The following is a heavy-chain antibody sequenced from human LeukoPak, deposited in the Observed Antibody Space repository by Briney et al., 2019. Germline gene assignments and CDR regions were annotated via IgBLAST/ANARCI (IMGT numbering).Heavy chain of an antibody. Sequence: GGSLRLSCAAPGFTVSSNYMSWVRQAPGKGLEWVSVIYSGGSTYYADSVKGRFTISRDNSKNTLYLQMNSLRAEDTAVYYCARAGDSSGYYYYYYYGMDVWGQGTTVTVSS. CDR1: GFTVSSNY. CDR2: IYSGGST. D-gene: IGHD3-22*01. J-gene: IGHJ6*02. CDR3: ARAGDSSGYYYYYYYGMDV. V-gene: IGHV3-66*01.